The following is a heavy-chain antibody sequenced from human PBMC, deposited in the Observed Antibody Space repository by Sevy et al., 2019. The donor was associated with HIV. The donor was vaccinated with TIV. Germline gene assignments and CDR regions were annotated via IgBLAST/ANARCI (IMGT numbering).Heavy chain of an antibody. V-gene: IGHV3-21*01. CDR3: AREGSGRY. CDR2: ISSGSNYI. CDR1: GFTFNKYN. D-gene: IGHD3-10*01. J-gene: IGHJ4*02. Sequence: GGSQRLSCAASGFTFNKYNMIWVRQAPGKGLEWVSFISSGSNYIYYADSVRGRFTTSRDNAKNSLYLQMNTLRAEDTAVYYCAREGSGRYWGQGTLVTVSS.